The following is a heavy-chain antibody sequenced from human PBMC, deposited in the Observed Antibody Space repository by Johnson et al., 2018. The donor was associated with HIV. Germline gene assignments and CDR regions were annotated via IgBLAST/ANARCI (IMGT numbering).Heavy chain of an antibody. Sequence: EMQLVESGGGVVQPGGSLRLSCAASGFTFSSYWMSWVRQAPGKGLVWVSRINSDGSSTRYADSVKGRFTISRDNAKNTLYLQMNSLRAEDTAVYYCAKAPLSGYEDAFDIWGQGTMVTVSS. CDR2: INSDGSST. V-gene: IGHV3-74*02. J-gene: IGHJ3*02. D-gene: IGHD3-22*01. CDR1: GFTFSSYW. CDR3: AKAPLSGYEDAFDI.